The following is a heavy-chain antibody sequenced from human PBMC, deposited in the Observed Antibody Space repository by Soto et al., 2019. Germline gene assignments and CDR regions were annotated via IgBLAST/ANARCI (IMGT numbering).Heavy chain of an antibody. V-gene: IGHV3-21*01. CDR3: ARDDILTGYYQTPFDY. CDR2: ISSSSYI. Sequence: GGSLRLSCAASGFTFSSYSMNWVRQAPGKGLEWVSSISSSSYIYYADSVKGRFTISRDNAKNSLYLQMNSLRAEDTAVYYCARDDILTGYYQTPFDYWGQGTLVTVSS. D-gene: IGHD3-9*01. J-gene: IGHJ4*02. CDR1: GFTFSSYS.